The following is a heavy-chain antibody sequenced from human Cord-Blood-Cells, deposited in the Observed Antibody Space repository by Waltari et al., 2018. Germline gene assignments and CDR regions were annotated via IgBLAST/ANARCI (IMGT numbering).Heavy chain of an antibody. Sequence: EVQLVQSGAEVKKPGESLKISCKGSGYSFTSFWIGWVRQMPGKGLEWMGIIYPGDPDTRYSPSFQGKVTISADKSISTAYLQWSSLKASDTAMYYCALGPRMVRGVIIRGWFDPWGQGTLVTVSS. V-gene: IGHV5-51*01. CDR2: IYPGDPDT. CDR1: GYSFTSFW. D-gene: IGHD3-10*01. J-gene: IGHJ5*02. CDR3: ALGPRMVRGVIIRGWFDP.